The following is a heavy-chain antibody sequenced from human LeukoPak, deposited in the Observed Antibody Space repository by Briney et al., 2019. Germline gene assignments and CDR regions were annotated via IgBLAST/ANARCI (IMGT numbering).Heavy chain of an antibody. Sequence: GGSLRLSCAASGFTFSSYGMHWVRQAPGKGLEWVAVISYDGSNKYYAGSVKGRFTISRDNSKNTLYLQMNSLRAEDTAVYYCAKDSQQWLVREYFQHWGQGTLVTVSS. D-gene: IGHD6-19*01. J-gene: IGHJ1*01. CDR1: GFTFSSYG. CDR3: AKDSQQWLVREYFQH. V-gene: IGHV3-30*18. CDR2: ISYDGSNK.